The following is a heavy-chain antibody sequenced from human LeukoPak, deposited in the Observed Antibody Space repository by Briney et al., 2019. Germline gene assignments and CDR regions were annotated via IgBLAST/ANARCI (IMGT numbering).Heavy chain of an antibody. CDR1: GYTFTSYG. V-gene: IGHV1-69*13. D-gene: IGHD6-13*01. CDR2: IIPIFGTA. J-gene: IGHJ5*02. CDR3: ARDLVAAAGRGAWFDP. Sequence: ASVKVSCKASGYTFTSYGISWVRQAPGQGLEWMGGIIPIFGTANYAQKFQGRVTITADESTSTAYMELSSLRSEDTAVYYCARDLVAAAGRGAWFDPWGQGTLVTVSS.